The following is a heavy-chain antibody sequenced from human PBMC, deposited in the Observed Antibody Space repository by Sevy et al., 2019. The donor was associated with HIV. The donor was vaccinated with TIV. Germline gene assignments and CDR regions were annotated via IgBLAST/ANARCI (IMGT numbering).Heavy chain of an antibody. CDR3: TTHNPHGGSTSCLGWFDP. CDR1: GFTFSNAW. D-gene: IGHD2-2*01. J-gene: IGHJ5*02. V-gene: IGHV3-15*01. Sequence: GGSLRLSCAASGFTFSNAWMTWVRQAPGKGLEWVGRIKSKTDGGTTDYAAPVKGRFTISRDDSKNTLYLQVNSLKTEDTAVYYCTTHNPHGGSTSCLGWFDPWGQGTLVTVSS. CDR2: IKSKTDGGTT.